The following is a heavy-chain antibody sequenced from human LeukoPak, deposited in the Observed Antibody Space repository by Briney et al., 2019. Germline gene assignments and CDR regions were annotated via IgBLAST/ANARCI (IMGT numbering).Heavy chain of an antibody. V-gene: IGHV3-9*01. J-gene: IGHJ4*02. CDR1: GFTFDDYA. Sequence: PGGSLRLSCAASGFTFDDYAMHWVRHAPGEGLEWVSGISWNSGSIVYADSVKGRFTISRDNAKNSLYLQMSSLRAEDTALYYCAKGKTGIAVAGTVDYWGQGTLVTVSS. CDR3: AKGKTGIAVAGTVDY. D-gene: IGHD6-19*01. CDR2: ISWNSGSI.